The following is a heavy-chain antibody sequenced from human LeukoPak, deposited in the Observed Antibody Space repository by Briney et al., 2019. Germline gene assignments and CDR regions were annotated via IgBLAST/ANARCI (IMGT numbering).Heavy chain of an antibody. V-gene: IGHV3-23*01. D-gene: IGHD2-21*02. CDR3: AKGSYCGGDCYSGGWFDP. CDR2: ISGSGGST. Sequence: GGSLRLSCAASGFTFSNYGMSWVRQAPGKGLEWVSAISGSGGSTDYADSVKGRFTISRDNSKNTLYLQMNSLRAEDTAVYYCAKGSYCGGDCYSGGWFDPWGQGTLVTVSS. J-gene: IGHJ5*02. CDR1: GFTFSNYG.